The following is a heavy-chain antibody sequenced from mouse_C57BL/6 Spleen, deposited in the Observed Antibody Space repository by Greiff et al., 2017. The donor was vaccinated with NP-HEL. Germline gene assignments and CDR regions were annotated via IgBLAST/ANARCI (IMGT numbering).Heavy chain of an antibody. V-gene: IGHV1-26*01. CDR2: INPNNGGT. CDR3: ARSGGFAY. Sequence: EVQLQQSGPELVKPGASVKISCKASGYTFTDYYMNWVKQSHGKSLEWIGDINPNNGGTSYTQKFKGKATLTVDKSSSTAYMELRSLTSEDSAVYYCARSGGFAYWGQGTLVTVSA. D-gene: IGHD3-1*01. CDR1: GYTFTDYY. J-gene: IGHJ3*01.